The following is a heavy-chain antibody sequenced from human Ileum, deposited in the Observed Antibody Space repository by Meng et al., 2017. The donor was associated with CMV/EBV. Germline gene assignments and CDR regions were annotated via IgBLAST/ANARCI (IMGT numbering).Heavy chain of an antibody. CDR3: ARGDFAITYYYDSSGYPTLDY. Sequence: YDINWVRQATGQGLECMGWMNPNSGNTGYAQKFQGRVTMTRNTSISTAYMELSSLRSEDTAVYYCARGDFAITYYYDSSGYPTLDYWGQGTLVTVSS. CDR2: MNPNSGNT. J-gene: IGHJ4*02. D-gene: IGHD3-22*01. CDR1: YD. V-gene: IGHV1-8*01.